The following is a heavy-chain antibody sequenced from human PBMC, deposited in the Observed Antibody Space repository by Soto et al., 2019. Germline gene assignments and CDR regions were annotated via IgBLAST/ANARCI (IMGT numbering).Heavy chain of an antibody. J-gene: IGHJ4*02. CDR2: INAGNGNT. CDR1: GYTFTSYA. V-gene: IGHV1-3*01. CDR3: ASNGYSGYDPAFIFDY. D-gene: IGHD5-12*01. Sequence: ASVKVSCKAPGYTFTSYAMHWVRQAPGQRLEWMGWINAGNGNTKYSQKFQGRVTITRDTSASTAYMELSSLRSEDTAVYYCASNGYSGYDPAFIFDYWGQGTLVTSPQ.